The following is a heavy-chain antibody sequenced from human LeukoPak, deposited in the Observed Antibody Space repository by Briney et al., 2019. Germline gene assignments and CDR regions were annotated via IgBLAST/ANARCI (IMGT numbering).Heavy chain of an antibody. D-gene: IGHD3-10*01. Sequence: SETLSLTCAVSGYSISSGYYWGWIRQPPGKGLEWMGYIHYSGSADYNPSLRSRVTISVDTSKNQFSLKLSSVTAADTAVYYCARNGDQDYCDHWARESWSPSPQ. CDR3: ARNGDQDYCDH. J-gene: IGHJ4*02. CDR1: GYSISSGYY. V-gene: IGHV4-38-2*01. CDR2: IHYSGSA.